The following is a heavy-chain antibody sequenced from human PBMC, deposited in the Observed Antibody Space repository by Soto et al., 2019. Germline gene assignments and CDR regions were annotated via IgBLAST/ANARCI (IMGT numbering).Heavy chain of an antibody. J-gene: IGHJ5*02. CDR1: GYTFTHYY. V-gene: IGHV1-46*03. CDR2: INPSGGNT. CDR3: ARDLSPSGSNPGNWFDP. Sequence: ASVKVSCKASGYTFTHYYMHWVRQAPGQGLEWMGIINPSGGNTIYAQKFQGRVTMTRDTSTSTVYMELSSLRSEDTALYYCARDLSPSGSNPGNWFDPWGQGTLVTVSS. D-gene: IGHD3-10*01.